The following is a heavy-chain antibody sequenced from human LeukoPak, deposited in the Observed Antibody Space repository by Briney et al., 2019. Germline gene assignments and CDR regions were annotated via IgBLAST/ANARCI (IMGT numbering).Heavy chain of an antibody. CDR3: ATGRRGRQQLVVGYFDY. CDR2: INWNGGST. V-gene: IGHV3-20*04. CDR1: GFTFDDSV. Sequence: GGSLRLSCAASGFTFDDSVMIWVRQAPGKGLEWVSGINWNGGSTGYADSVKGRFTISRDNAKNSLYLQMNSLRAEDTALYYCATGRRGRQQLVVGYFDYWGQGTLVTVSS. D-gene: IGHD6-13*01. J-gene: IGHJ4*02.